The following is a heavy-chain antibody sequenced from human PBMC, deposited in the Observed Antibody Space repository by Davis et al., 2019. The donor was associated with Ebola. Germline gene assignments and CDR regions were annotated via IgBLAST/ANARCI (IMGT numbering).Heavy chain of an antibody. CDR3: AKGGPVNWFDP. Sequence: GESLKISCAASGFTFSSYAMSWVRQAPGKGLEWVSAISGSGGSTYYADSVKGRFTISRDNSKNTLYLQMNSLRAEDTAVYYCAKGGPVNWFDPRGQGTLVTVSS. CDR2: ISGSGGST. D-gene: IGHD1-14*01. CDR1: GFTFSSYA. V-gene: IGHV3-23*01. J-gene: IGHJ5*02.